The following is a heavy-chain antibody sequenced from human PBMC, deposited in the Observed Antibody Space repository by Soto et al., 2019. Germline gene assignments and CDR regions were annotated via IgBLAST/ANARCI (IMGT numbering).Heavy chain of an antibody. V-gene: IGHV4-39*01. J-gene: IGHJ4*02. D-gene: IGHD2-21*02. CDR3: ARLPEMVTAIYDY. CDR2: IYYSGST. Sequence: QLQLQESGPGLVKPSETLSLTCTVSGGSISSSSYYWGWIRQPPGKGLEWIGSIYYSGSTYYNPSLKRRVTISVDTSKNQFSLKLSSVTAADTAVYYCARLPEMVTAIYDYWGQGTLVTVSS. CDR1: GGSISSSSYY.